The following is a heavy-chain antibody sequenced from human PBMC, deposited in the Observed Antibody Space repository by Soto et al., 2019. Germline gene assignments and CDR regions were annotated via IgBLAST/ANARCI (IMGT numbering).Heavy chain of an antibody. CDR1: GFTVSSNY. V-gene: IGHV3-53*04. CDR3: ARSFWSGYYDAFEI. CDR2: IYSGGST. J-gene: IGHJ3*02. D-gene: IGHD3-3*01. Sequence: GGSLRLSCAASGFTVSSNYMSWVRQAPGKGLEWVSVIYSGGSTYYADSVKGRFTISRHDSKNTLYLQMNSLRAEDTAVYYCARSFWSGYYDAFEIWGQGTMVTVSS.